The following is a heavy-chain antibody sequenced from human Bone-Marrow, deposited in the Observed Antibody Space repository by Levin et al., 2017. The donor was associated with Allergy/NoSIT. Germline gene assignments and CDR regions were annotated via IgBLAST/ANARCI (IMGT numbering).Heavy chain of an antibody. CDR2: VYPADSDA. CDR1: GYSFISYW. Sequence: GESLKISCQGSGYSFISYWIAWVRQMPGKGLEWMGSVYPADSDATYNPSFLGQVSISVDKSLKTAYLQWSRLKPSDTAMYYCAKIDAHSGYGMNVWGQGSRVTVSS. CDR3: AKIDAHSGYGMNV. V-gene: IGHV5-51*01. D-gene: IGHD2-15*01. J-gene: IGHJ6*02.